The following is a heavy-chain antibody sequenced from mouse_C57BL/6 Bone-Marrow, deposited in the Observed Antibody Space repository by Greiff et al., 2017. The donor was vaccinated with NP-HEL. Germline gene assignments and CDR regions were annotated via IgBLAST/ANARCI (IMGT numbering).Heavy chain of an antibody. J-gene: IGHJ2*01. D-gene: IGHD3-2*02. CDR2: IYPGDGDT. CDR1: GYAFSSSW. CDR3: ARVQRRLRGYGDD. V-gene: IGHV1-82*01. Sequence: QVQLQQSGPELVKPGASVKISCKASGYAFSSSWMNWVKQRPGKGLEWIGRIYPGDGDTNYNGKFKGKATLTADKSSSTAYMQLSSLTSEDSAVYVGARVQRRLRGYGDDGGQGTTLTGSS.